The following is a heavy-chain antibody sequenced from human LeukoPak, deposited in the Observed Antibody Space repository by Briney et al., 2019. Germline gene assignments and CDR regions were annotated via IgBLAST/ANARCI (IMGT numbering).Heavy chain of an antibody. CDR1: GLTHHDYA. V-gene: IGHV3-23*01. J-gene: IGHJ6*03. Sequence: GGSPRLSCAISGLTHHDYAMTWVRQAPGKGLEWVSTIVGDSSKTYYADSVKGRFTISRDNSNYMLFLHMNSLRAEDTAIYYCAKQPYNYYYLDVWGKGTTVTVSS. D-gene: IGHD2-2*02. CDR3: AKQPYNYYYLDV. CDR2: IVGDSSKT.